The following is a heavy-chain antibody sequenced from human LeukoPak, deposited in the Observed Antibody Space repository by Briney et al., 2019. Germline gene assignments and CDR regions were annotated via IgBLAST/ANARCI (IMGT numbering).Heavy chain of an antibody. Sequence: SETLSLTCAVYGGSFSGYYWGWIRQPPGKGLEWIGSIYYSGSTYYNPSLKSRVTISVDTSKNQFSLKLSSVTAADTAVYYCARRLIAARGGWFDPWGQGTLVTVSS. CDR1: GGSFSGYY. CDR2: IYYSGST. J-gene: IGHJ5*02. D-gene: IGHD6-6*01. CDR3: ARRLIAARGGWFDP. V-gene: IGHV4-39*01.